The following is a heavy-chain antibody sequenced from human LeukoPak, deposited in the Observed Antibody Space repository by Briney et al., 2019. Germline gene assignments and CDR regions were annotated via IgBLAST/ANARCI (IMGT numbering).Heavy chain of an antibody. CDR1: GGSISSGSYY. CDR3: ARARRDGYNYIDY. Sequence: PSGTLSLTCIVSGGSISSGSYYWSWIRQHPGKGLEWIGYIHYSGSTYYNPSLKSRVTISIDTSKSHFSLKLSSVTAADTAVYYSARARRDGYNYIDYWGQGTLVTVSS. D-gene: IGHD5-24*01. CDR2: IHYSGST. V-gene: IGHV4-31*03. J-gene: IGHJ4*02.